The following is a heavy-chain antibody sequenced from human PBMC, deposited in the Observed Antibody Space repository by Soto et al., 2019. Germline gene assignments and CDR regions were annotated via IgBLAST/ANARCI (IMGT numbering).Heavy chain of an antibody. CDR3: ARGASGQQQPHEDAFDI. D-gene: IGHD6-13*01. CDR2: INPNSGGT. CDR1: GYTFTGYY. J-gene: IGHJ3*02. V-gene: IGHV1-2*04. Sequence: ASVKVSCKASGYTFTGYYMRWVRQAPGQGLEWMGWINPNSGGTNYAQKFQGWVTMTRDTSISTAYMELSRLRSDDTAVYYCARGASGQQQPHEDAFDIWGQGTMVTVSS.